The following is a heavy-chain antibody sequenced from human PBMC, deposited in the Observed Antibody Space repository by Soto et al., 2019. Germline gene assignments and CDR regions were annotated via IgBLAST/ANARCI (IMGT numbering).Heavy chain of an antibody. CDR1: GFTFSSYA. Sequence: QVQLVESGGGVVQPGRSLRLSCAASGFTFSSYAMHWVRQAPGKGLEWVAAISYDGSNKYYADSVKGRLTISRDNSKNTLYLQMNSLRAEDSAVYYCARDFPLVVVTANLVYWGHGTLVTVSS. J-gene: IGHJ4*01. D-gene: IGHD2-21*02. V-gene: IGHV3-30-3*01. CDR2: ISYDGSNK. CDR3: ARDFPLVVVTANLVY.